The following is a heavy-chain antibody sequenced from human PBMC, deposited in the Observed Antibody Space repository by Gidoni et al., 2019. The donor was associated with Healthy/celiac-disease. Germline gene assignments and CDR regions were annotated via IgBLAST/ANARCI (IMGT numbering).Heavy chain of an antibody. Sequence: QVQLVQSGAEVKKPGASVKVSCKASGYTFTSYDINWVRQATGQGLEWMGWMNPNSGNTGYAQKFQGRVTITRNTSISTAYMELSSLRSEDTAVYYCARGRYDFWSGYYTFDYWGQGTLVTVSS. CDR3: ARGRYDFWSGYYTFDY. V-gene: IGHV1-8*03. D-gene: IGHD3-3*01. J-gene: IGHJ4*02. CDR1: GYTFTSYD. CDR2: MNPNSGNT.